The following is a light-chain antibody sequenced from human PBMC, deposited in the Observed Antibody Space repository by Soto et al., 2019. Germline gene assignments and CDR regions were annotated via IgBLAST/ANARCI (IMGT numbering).Light chain of an antibody. J-gene: IGKJ1*01. CDR2: GTF. CDR1: QSVGSRF. V-gene: IGKV3D-20*02. CDR3: QQRSNWWT. Sequence: EIALTQSPGTLSLSPGERATLSCMASQSVGSRFLAWYQQKPGQAPRLLISGTFSRATGIPDRFSGSGSGTDFTLTISSLEPEDFAVYYCQQRSNWWTFGQGTKVDIK.